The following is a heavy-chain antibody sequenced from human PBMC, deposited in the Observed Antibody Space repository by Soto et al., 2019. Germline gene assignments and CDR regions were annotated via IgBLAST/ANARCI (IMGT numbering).Heavy chain of an antibody. D-gene: IGHD3-3*01. J-gene: IGHJ4*02. CDR1: GFSFTNAW. CDR2: IKRNSDGGTA. CDR3: STVSLFGVPVLDY. Sequence: DLVESGGGLVRPGGSLTLSCVASGFSFTNAWMSWVRQAPGKGLEWVGRIKRNSDGGTADYAAPVRGRFTISRDDSKISLYLQMHNLKTEDTAVYYCSTVSLFGVPVLDYWGQGTLLSVSS. V-gene: IGHV3-15*01.